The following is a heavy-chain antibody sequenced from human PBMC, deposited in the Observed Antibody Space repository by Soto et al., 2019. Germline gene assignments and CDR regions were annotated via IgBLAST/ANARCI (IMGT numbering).Heavy chain of an antibody. CDR2: IYYSGST. CDR1: GGSISSGGYY. V-gene: IGHV4-31*03. J-gene: IGHJ6*02. CDR3: ARDFSEGPGYYYYGMDV. Sequence: SETLSLTCTVSGGSISSGGYYWSWIRQHPGKGLEWIGYIYYSGSTYYNPSLKSRVTISVDTSKNQFSLKLSSVTAADTAVHYCARDFSEGPGYYYYGMDVWGQGTTVTVSS.